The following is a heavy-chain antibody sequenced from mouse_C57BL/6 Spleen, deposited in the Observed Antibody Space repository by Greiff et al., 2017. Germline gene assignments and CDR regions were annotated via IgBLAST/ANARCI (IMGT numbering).Heavy chain of an antibody. J-gene: IGHJ1*03. CDR1: GFTFSSYA. CDR2: ISSGGDYI. V-gene: IGHV5S21*01. CDR3: TRGWSDWYFDV. Sequence: EVMLVESGEGLVKPGGSLTLSCAASGFTFSSYAMSWVRQTPEKRLEWVAYISSGGDYIYYADTVKGRFTISRDNARNTLYLQMSSLKSEDTAMYYCTRGWSDWYFDVWGTGTTVTVSS.